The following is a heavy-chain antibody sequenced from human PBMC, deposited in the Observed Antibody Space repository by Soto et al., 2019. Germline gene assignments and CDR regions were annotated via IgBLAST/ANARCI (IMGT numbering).Heavy chain of an antibody. Sequence: GGSLRLSCAASGFTFSSYAMHWVRQAPGKGLEWVAVISYDGSNKYYADSVKGRFIITRENSKNTLYLQMNSLRAEDAAVYYCARADYDILTGDAFDIWGQGTMVTVSS. J-gene: IGHJ3*02. V-gene: IGHV3-30-3*01. CDR2: ISYDGSNK. CDR1: GFTFSSYA. D-gene: IGHD3-9*01. CDR3: ARADYDILTGDAFDI.